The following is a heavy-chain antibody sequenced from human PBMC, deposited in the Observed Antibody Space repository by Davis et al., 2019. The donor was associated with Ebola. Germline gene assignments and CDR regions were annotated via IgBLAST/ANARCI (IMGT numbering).Heavy chain of an antibody. CDR1: GGSISSSSYY. J-gene: IGHJ4*02. Sequence: MPSETLSLTCTVSGGSISSSSYYWGWIRQPPGSGLEWIGTIYYSGSTYYNPSLKSRVTISVDTPKNQFSLKLSSVTAADTAVYYCASSYSSSWPLSLDYWGQGTLVTVSS. CDR3: ASSYSSSWPLSLDY. V-gene: IGHV4-39*01. CDR2: IYYSGST. D-gene: IGHD6-13*01.